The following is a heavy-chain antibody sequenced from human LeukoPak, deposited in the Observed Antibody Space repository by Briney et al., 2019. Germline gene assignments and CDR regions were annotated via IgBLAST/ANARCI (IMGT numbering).Heavy chain of an antibody. V-gene: IGHV3-53*01. CDR2: IYSGGST. CDR3: ASYSSGWYGAFDI. J-gene: IGHJ3*02. CDR1: GFTVSNNY. D-gene: IGHD6-19*01. Sequence: GGSLRLSCAASGFTVSNNYMSWVRQAPGKGLEWVSVIYSGGSTFHADSVRGRFTISRDISKNTLYLQMNSLRAEDTAVYYCASYSSGWYGAFDIWGQGTMVTVSS.